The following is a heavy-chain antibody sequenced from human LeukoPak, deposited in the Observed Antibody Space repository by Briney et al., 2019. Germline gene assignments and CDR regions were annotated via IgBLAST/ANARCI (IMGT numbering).Heavy chain of an antibody. J-gene: IGHJ4*02. V-gene: IGHV4-39*01. Sequence: SETLSLTCTVSGGSISSSSYYWGWIRQPPGKGLEWIGSIYYSGSTYYNPSLKSRVTISVDTSKNQFSLKLSSVTAADTAVYYCARVGGPYYYGSGSTRRTVDYWGQGTLVTVSS. CDR2: IYYSGST. CDR1: GGSISSSSYY. D-gene: IGHD3-10*01. CDR3: ARVGGPYYYGSGSTRRTVDY.